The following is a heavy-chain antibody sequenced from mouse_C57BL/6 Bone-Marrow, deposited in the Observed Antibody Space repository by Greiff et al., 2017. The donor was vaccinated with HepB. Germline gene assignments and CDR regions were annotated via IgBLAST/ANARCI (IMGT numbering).Heavy chain of an antibody. CDR3: ATPLYYGKEDGD. V-gene: IGHV14-4*01. CDR1: GFNIKDDY. J-gene: IGHJ3*01. D-gene: IGHD1-1*01. CDR2: IDPENGDT. Sequence: EVQLQQSGAELVRPGASVKLSCTASGFNIKDDYMHWVKQRPEQGLEWIGWIDPENGDTEYASKFQGKATITADTSSNTAYLQLSSLTSEDTAVYYCATPLYYGKEDGDWGQGTLVTVSA.